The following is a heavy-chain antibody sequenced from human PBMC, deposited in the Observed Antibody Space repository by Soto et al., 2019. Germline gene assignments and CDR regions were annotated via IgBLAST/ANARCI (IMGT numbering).Heavy chain of an antibody. D-gene: IGHD3-3*01. CDR2: ISNIGTT. Sequence: QVQLQESGPGLVKPSGTLSLTCAVFGDSISRSNWWSWVRQPPEKGLEWIGEISNIGTTAYNPSLKSRVSLYLDMSKNQFTLNLSSGTAADTAVYYCARAGYFTPGFDFWGQGALVTVSS. J-gene: IGHJ4*02. CDR3: ARAGYFTPGFDF. V-gene: IGHV4-4*02. CDR1: GDSISRSNW.